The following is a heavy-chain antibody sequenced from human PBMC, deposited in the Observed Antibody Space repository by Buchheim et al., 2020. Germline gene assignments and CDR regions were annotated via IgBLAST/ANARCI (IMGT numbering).Heavy chain of an antibody. CDR2: ISYDGSNK. J-gene: IGHJ4*02. V-gene: IGHV3-30*18. CDR3: AKFANTAMVTGYFDY. CDR1: GFTFSSYG. D-gene: IGHD5-18*01. Sequence: QVQLVESGGGVVQPGRSLRLSCAASGFTFSSYGMHWVRQAPGKGLEWVAVISYDGSNKYYADSVKGRFTISRDNSKNTLYLQMNSLRAEDTAVYYCAKFANTAMVTGYFDYWGQGTL.